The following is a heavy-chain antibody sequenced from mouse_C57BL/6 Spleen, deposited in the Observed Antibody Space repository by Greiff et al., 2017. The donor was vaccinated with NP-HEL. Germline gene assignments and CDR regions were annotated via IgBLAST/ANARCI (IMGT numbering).Heavy chain of an antibody. CDR1: GFTFSSYA. J-gene: IGHJ3*01. CDR2: ISDGGSYT. Sequence: EVMLVESGGGLVKPGGSLKLSCAASGFTFSSYAMSWVRQTPEKRLEWVATISDGGSYTYYPDNVKGRFTISRDNAKNNLYLQMSHLKSEDTAMYYCARGTYGSSWGFAYWGQGTLVTVSA. V-gene: IGHV5-4*03. CDR3: ARGTYGSSWGFAY. D-gene: IGHD1-1*01.